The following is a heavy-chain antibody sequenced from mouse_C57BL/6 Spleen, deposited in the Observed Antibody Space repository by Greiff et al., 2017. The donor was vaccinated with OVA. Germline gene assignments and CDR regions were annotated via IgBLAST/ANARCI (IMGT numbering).Heavy chain of an antibody. J-gene: IGHJ2*01. D-gene: IGHD2-3*01. CDR3: ARSLDGYYDFDY. CDR1: GYAFTNYL. V-gene: IGHV1-54*01. CDR2: INPGSGGT. Sequence: LVESGAELVRPGTSVKVSCKASGYAFTNYLIEWVKQRPGQGLEWIGVINPGSGGTNYNEKFKGKATLTADKSSSTAYMQLSSLTSEDSAVYFCARSLDGYYDFDYWGQGTTLTVSS.